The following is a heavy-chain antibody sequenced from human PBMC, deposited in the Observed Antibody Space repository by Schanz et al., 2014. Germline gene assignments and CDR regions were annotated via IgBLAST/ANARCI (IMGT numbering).Heavy chain of an antibody. D-gene: IGHD3-22*01. Sequence: QVQLVQSGPEVKKPGSSVKVSCQAFGDTFSKYNIMWVRQVPGQGLEWLGRIMPLRGIGNNAWKFQDRLTITADKSMNITYMELSSLGTEDTAVYYCARSNYYDNSDYYNSFDYWGQGTLVNVSS. CDR2: IMPLRGIG. CDR1: GDTFSKYN. CDR3: ARSNYYDNSDYYNSFDY. V-gene: IGHV1-69*02. J-gene: IGHJ4*02.